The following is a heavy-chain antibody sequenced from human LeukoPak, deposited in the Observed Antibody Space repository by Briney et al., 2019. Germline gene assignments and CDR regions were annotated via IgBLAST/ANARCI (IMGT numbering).Heavy chain of an antibody. V-gene: IGHV4-59*01. J-gene: IGHJ3*02. D-gene: IGHD5-24*01. CDR1: GGSISSYY. CDR3: AIDQSNGYNSGPDAFDI. CDR2: IYYSGST. Sequence: PSETLSLTCTASGGSISSYYWSWVRQPPGKGLEWIGYIYYSGSTNYYPSLKSRVTISVDTYTNQLSLKLSSVTAADTAVYYCAIDQSNGYNSGPDAFDIWAHGTMVTVSS.